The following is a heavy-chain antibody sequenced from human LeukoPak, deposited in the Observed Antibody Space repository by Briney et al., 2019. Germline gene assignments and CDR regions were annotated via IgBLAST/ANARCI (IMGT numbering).Heavy chain of an antibody. CDR1: GFTFNNYA. D-gene: IGHD2-2*01. CDR3: AKIVVPFAEDAFDI. J-gene: IGHJ3*02. CDR2: ISDSGGGT. V-gene: IGHV3-23*01. Sequence: GGSLRLSCAASGFTFNNYAMSWVRQAPGKGLEWFSGISDSGGGTYYADSVKGRFTISRDNSKNTLYLQMNSLRAEDTAIYYCAKIVVPFAEDAFDIWRQGTMVSVSS.